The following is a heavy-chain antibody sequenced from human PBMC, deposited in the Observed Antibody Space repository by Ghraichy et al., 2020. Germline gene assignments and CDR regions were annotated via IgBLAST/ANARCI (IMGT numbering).Heavy chain of an antibody. V-gene: IGHV3-53*01. CDR2: IYSGGST. D-gene: IGHD3-22*01. CDR1: GFTVSSNY. Sequence: GGSLRLSCAASGFTVSSNYMSWVRQAPGKGLEWVSVIYSGGSTYYADSVKGRFTISRDNSKNTLYLQMNSLRAEDTAVYYCARGPGGYYYDSSGYYNVPDYWGQGTLVTVSS. J-gene: IGHJ4*02. CDR3: ARGPGGYYYDSSGYYNVPDY.